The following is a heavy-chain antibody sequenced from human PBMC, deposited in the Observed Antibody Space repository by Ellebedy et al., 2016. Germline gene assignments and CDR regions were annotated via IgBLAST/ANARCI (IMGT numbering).Heavy chain of an antibody. CDR1: EYTFGNYH. J-gene: IGHJ4*02. V-gene: IGHV1-46*01. CDR3: ARDERRGGCDLDY. CDR2: INPSGGST. D-gene: IGHD5-12*01. Sequence: ASVKVSXXASEYTFGNYHIHWVRQAPGQGLEWMGIINPSGGSTSYAQKFQGRVTMTRDTSTSTVYTELSSLRSDDTALYYCARDERRGGCDLDYWGQGTLVTVSS.